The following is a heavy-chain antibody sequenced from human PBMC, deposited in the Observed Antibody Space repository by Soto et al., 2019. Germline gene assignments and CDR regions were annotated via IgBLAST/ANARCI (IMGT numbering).Heavy chain of an antibody. Sequence: SETLSLTCTVSGGSISSGGYYWSWIRQHPGKGLEWIGYIYYSGSTYYNPSLKSRVTISVDTSRNQFSLKLSSVTAADTAVYYCATFRRYSSGWYLGDFQHWGQGTLVTVSS. J-gene: IGHJ1*01. CDR1: GGSISSGGYY. CDR3: ATFRRYSSGWYLGDFQH. D-gene: IGHD6-19*01. V-gene: IGHV4-31*03. CDR2: IYYSGST.